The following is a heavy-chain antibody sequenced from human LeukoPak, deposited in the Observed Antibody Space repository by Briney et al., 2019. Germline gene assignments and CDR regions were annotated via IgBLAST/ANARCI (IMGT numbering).Heavy chain of an antibody. J-gene: IGHJ6*02. D-gene: IGHD6-13*01. CDR2: IKQDGSEK. CDR1: GLTFSSYW. V-gene: IGHV3-7*01. Sequence: GGSLRLSCAASGLTFSSYWMSWVRQAPGKGLEWVANIKQDGSEKYYVDSVKGRFTISRDNAKNSLYLQMNSLRAEDTAVYYCARDHSSSWYSPTHVYYYYYGMDVWGQGTTVTVSS. CDR3: ARDHSSSWYSPTHVYYYYYGMDV.